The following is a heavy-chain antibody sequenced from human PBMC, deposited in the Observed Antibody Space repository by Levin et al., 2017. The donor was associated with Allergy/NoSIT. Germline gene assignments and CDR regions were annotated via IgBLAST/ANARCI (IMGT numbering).Heavy chain of an antibody. CDR3: ASAVTGTRQNTI. J-gene: IGHJ3*02. Sequence: SQTLSLTCAVYGGSFSGYYWSWIRQPPGKGLEWIGEINHSGSTNYNPSLKSRVTISVDTSKNQFSLKLSSVTAADTAVYYCASAVTGTRQNTIWGQGTMVTVSS. CDR2: INHSGST. D-gene: IGHD1-7*01. CDR1: GGSFSGYY. V-gene: IGHV4-34*01.